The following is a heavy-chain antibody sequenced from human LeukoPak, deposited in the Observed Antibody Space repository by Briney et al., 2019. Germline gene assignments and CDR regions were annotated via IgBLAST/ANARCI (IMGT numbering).Heavy chain of an antibody. J-gene: IGHJ6*03. V-gene: IGHV1-69*05. CDR1: GYTFTSYA. Sequence: SVKVSCKASGYTFTSYAMNWVRQAPGQGLEWMGGIIPIFGTADYAQKFQGRVTITTDESTSTAYMELSSLRSEDTAVYYCARVGNWNPRIPDYYYYYMDVWGKGTTVTVSS. CDR2: IIPIFGTA. CDR3: ARVGNWNPRIPDYYYYYMDV. D-gene: IGHD1-1*01.